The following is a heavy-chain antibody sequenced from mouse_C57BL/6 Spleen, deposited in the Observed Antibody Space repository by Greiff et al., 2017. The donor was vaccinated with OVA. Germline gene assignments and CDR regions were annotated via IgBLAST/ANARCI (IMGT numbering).Heavy chain of an antibody. Sequence: QVQLQQPGAELVRPGTSVKLSCKASGYTFTSYWMHWVKQRPGQGLEWIGVIDPSDSYTNYNQKFKGKATLTVDTSSSTAYMQLSSLTSEDSAVYYCARSYYGSSYGWFAYWGQGTPVTVSA. D-gene: IGHD1-1*01. V-gene: IGHV1-59*01. CDR3: ARSYYGSSYGWFAY. J-gene: IGHJ3*01. CDR2: IDPSDSYT. CDR1: GYTFTSYW.